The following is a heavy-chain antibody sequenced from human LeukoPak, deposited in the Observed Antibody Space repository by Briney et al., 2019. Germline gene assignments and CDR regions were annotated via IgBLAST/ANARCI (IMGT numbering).Heavy chain of an antibody. CDR2: IYYTGST. Sequence: SETLSLTCTVSGGSFSSYYWSWIRQPPVEGLEWIGTIYYTGSTYYNPSLQSRVTISIDTSKSQFSLRLSSVTAADTAAYFCARHSRCTSSSCSDWYFDLWGRGTLITVSS. CDR3: ARHSRCTSSSCSDWYFDL. D-gene: IGHD2-2*01. J-gene: IGHJ2*01. V-gene: IGHV4-59*04. CDR1: GGSFSSYY.